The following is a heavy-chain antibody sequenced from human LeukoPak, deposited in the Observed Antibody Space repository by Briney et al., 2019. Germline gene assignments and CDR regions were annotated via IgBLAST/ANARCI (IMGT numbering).Heavy chain of an antibody. J-gene: IGHJ6*02. CDR1: GFTLDGYT. CDR3: ARLRPYSSTWYAYYGMDV. D-gene: IGHD6-13*01. V-gene: IGHV3-21*01. Sequence: GGSLRLSCAASGFTLDGYTMSWVRQAPGKGLEWVSSISSSSSYIHYADSVKGRFTISRDNAKNSLYLQMNSLRADETAVYYCARLRPYSSTWYAYYGMDVWGQGTTVTVSS. CDR2: ISSSSSYI.